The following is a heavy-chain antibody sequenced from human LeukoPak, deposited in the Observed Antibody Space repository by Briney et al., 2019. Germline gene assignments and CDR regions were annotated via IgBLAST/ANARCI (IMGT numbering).Heavy chain of an antibody. CDR3: ARDLAFDI. J-gene: IGHJ3*02. CDR1: GFTFSSYS. V-gene: IGHV3-21*01. Sequence: GGSLRLSCAASGFTFSSYSMNWVRQAPGKGLEWVLSISSSSYIYYADSVKGRFTISRDNAKNSLYLQMNSLRAEDTAVYYCARDLAFDIWGQGTMVTVSS. CDR2: ISSSSYI.